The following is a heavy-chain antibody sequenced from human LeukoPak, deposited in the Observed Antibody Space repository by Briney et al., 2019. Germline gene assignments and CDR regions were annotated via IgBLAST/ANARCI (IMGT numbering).Heavy chain of an antibody. CDR1: GGAITSGGYS. D-gene: IGHD5-18*01. J-gene: IGHJ4*02. Sequence: SQTLSLTCTVSGGAITSGGYSWNWIRQPAGKGLEWIGRIYTSGSTNYNPSLKSRVTISVDTSKNQFSLKLSSVTAADTAVYYCARAVEYSYGYGGQGYFDYWGQGTLVTVSS. CDR2: IYTSGST. V-gene: IGHV4-61*02. CDR3: ARAVEYSYGYGGQGYFDY.